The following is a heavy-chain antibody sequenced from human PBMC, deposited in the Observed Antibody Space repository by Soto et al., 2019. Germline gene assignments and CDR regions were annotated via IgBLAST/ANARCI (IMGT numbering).Heavy chain of an antibody. Sequence: SETLSLTCTVSGGSISSSSYYWGWIRQPPGKGLEWIGSIYYSGSTYYNPSLKSRVTISVDTSKNQFSLKLSSVTAADTAVYYCARDARGGNSGYDYALDYWGQGTLVTVSS. D-gene: IGHD5-12*01. CDR2: IYYSGST. V-gene: IGHV4-39*07. J-gene: IGHJ4*02. CDR3: ARDARGGNSGYDYALDY. CDR1: GGSISSSSYY.